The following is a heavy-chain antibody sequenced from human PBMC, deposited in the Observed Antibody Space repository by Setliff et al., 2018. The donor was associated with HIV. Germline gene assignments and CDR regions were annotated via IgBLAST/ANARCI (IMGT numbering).Heavy chain of an antibody. D-gene: IGHD3-22*01. CDR2: IHYNEKT. CDR1: GGSASNSRYY. Sequence: PSETLSLTCTVSGGSASNSRYYWAWIRQPPGKGLEYIGSIHYNEKTYYNPSLKSRVTISIDTSENQFSLTLTSVTATDTAAYYCASRVYYYDSNNFLREEGFDPWGQGTLVTVSS. J-gene: IGHJ5*02. V-gene: IGHV4-39*01. CDR3: ASRVYYYDSNNFLREEGFDP.